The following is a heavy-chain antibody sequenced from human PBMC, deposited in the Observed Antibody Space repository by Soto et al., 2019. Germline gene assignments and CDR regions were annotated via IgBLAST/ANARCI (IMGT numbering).Heavy chain of an antibody. CDR3: ATQWLPHYYYDGMDV. CDR2: IIPIFGTA. V-gene: IGHV1-69*12. D-gene: IGHD5-18*01. J-gene: IGHJ6*02. CDR1: GGTFSSYA. Sequence: QVQLVQSGAEVKKPGSSVKVSCKASGGTFSSYAISWVRQAPGQGLEWMGGIIPIFGTANYAKKFQGRVTKTAGECTRTAYRALSSLRAEDTAVYYCATQWLPHYYYDGMDVWGHGTTVTVSS.